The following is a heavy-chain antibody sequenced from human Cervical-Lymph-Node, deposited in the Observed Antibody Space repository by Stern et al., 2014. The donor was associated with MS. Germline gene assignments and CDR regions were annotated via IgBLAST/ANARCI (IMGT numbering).Heavy chain of an antibody. J-gene: IGHJ6*02. CDR3: ARDSDILFAMDV. CDR2: IIPIFGTA. CDR1: GDTLNNSA. D-gene: IGHD2-15*01. V-gene: IGHV1-69*01. Sequence: VQLEESGAEVKKPGSSVRVSCKASGDTLNNSAFSWVRQAPGQGLEWMGGIIPIFGTANYAQNFQGRVTITADESTNTAYMELSSLRSDDTAVYYCARDSDILFAMDVWGQGTTVTVSS.